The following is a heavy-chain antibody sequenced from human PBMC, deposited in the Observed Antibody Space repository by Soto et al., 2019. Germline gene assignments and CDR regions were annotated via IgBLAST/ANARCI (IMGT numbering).Heavy chain of an antibody. Sequence: PGGSLRLSCAASGFTFSSYAMSWVRQAPGKGLEWVSAISGSGGSTYYADSVKGRFTISRDNSKNTLYLQMNSLRAEDTAVYYRGKDPFSRGYSYGYDYYGMDVWGQGTTVTVSS. D-gene: IGHD5-18*01. CDR1: GFTFSSYA. J-gene: IGHJ6*02. CDR2: ISGSGGST. CDR3: GKDPFSRGYSYGYDYYGMDV. V-gene: IGHV3-23*01.